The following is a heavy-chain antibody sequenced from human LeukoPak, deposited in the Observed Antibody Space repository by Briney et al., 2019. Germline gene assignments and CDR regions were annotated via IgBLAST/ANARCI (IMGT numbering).Heavy chain of an antibody. V-gene: IGHV4-4*07. J-gene: IGHJ4*02. D-gene: IGHD3-22*01. CDR3: ARDWYYYESSGYYFDY. CDR1: GGSISSYY. CDR2: IYTSGST. Sequence: SETLSLTCTVSGGSISSYYWSWIRQPAGKGLEWIGRIYTSGSTNYNPSLKSRVTMSVDTSKNQFSLKLSSVTAADTAVYYCARDWYYYESSGYYFDYWGQGTLVTVSS.